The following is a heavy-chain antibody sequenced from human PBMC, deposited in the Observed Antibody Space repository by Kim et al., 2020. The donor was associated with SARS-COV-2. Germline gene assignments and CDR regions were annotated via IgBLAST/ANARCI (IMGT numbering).Heavy chain of an antibody. Sequence: YVDSVKGRFTISRDNAKNSLYLQRNSLRAEDTAVYYCARGEYSGYEYYFDYWGQGTLVTVSS. V-gene: IGHV3-7*01. CDR3: ARGEYSGYEYYFDY. J-gene: IGHJ4*02. D-gene: IGHD5-12*01.